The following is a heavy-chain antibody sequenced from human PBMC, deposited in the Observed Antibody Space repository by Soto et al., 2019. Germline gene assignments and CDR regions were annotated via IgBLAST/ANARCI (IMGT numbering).Heavy chain of an antibody. Sequence: GGSLSLSCASSGFTFSREGMSRVRQAPGKGLEWVSLITDNGGSTYYADSVKGGFTISRDNTKNTLFLQMNSLRAEDTAVYYCAKERATTTAFDYWGQGALVTVSS. V-gene: IGHV3-23*01. J-gene: IGHJ4*02. D-gene: IGHD4-17*01. CDR3: AKERATTTAFDY. CDR2: ITDNGGST. CDR1: GFTFSREG.